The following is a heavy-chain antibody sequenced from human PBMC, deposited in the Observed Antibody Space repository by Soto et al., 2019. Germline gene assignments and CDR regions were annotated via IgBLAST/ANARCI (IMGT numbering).Heavy chain of an antibody. D-gene: IGHD3-10*01. J-gene: IGHJ5*02. V-gene: IGHV4-34*01. CDR1: GGSFSGYD. CDR3: ARVTSAYYGSGSYFWFNP. CDR2: INHSGST. Sequence: SETLSLTCAVYGGSFSGYDWSWIRQKPGKGLEWIGEINHSGSTNYNPSLKSRVTISVDTSKNQFSLKLSSVTAADTAVYYCARVTSAYYGSGSYFWFNPWGQGTLVTVSS.